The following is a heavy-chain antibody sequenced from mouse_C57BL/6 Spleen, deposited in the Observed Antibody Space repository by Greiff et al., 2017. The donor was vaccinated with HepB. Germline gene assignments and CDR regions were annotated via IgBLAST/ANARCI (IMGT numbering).Heavy chain of an antibody. J-gene: IGHJ2*01. CDR2: INPNNGGT. D-gene: IGHD1-1*01. Sequence: EVQLQQSGPELVKPGASVKISCKASGYTFTDYYMNWVKQSHGKSLEWIGDINPNNGGTSYNQKFKGKATLTVDKSSSTAYMELRSLTSEDSAVYYCARRGSYYYEGHFDYWGQGTTLTVSS. CDR3: ARRGSYYYEGHFDY. CDR1: GYTFTDYY. V-gene: IGHV1-26*01.